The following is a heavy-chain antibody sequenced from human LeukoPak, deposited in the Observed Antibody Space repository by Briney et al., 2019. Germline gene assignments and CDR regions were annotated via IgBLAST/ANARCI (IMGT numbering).Heavy chain of an antibody. V-gene: IGHV4-39*01. CDR3: ARRPPLYCSSTSCFSNFDY. J-gene: IGHJ4*02. Sequence: SETLSLTCTVSGGSISSGGYYWGWIRQPPGKGLEWIGSIYYSGSTYYNPSLKSRVTISVDTSKNQFSLKLSSVTAADTAVYYCARRPPLYCSSTSCFSNFDYWGQGTLVTVSS. D-gene: IGHD2-2*01. CDR1: GGSISSGGYY. CDR2: IYYSGST.